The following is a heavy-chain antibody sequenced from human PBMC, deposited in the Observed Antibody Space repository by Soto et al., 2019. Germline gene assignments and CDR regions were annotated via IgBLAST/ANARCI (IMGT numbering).Heavy chain of an antibody. Sequence: GGSLRLSCAASGFTFSSYAMSWVRQAPGKGLEWVSAISGSGGSTYYADSEKGRFTISRDNSKNTLYLQMNSLRAEDTAVYYCAKDTPPTPVGYSDYWGQGTLVTVSS. D-gene: IGHD2-15*01. J-gene: IGHJ4*02. CDR2: ISGSGGST. CDR1: GFTFSSYA. V-gene: IGHV3-23*01. CDR3: AKDTPPTPVGYSDY.